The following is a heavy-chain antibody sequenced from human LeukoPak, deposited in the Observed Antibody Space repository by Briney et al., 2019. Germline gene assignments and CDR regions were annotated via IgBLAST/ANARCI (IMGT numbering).Heavy chain of an antibody. V-gene: IGHV4-4*02. CDR3: ARESGAFSPFDF. D-gene: IGHD1-26*01. J-gene: IGHJ4*02. CDR1: GGPILTTNW. Sequence: SETPSLTCAVSGGPILTTNWWSWLRQPPGKGLEWIGEVHLSGTSNYNPSLKSRVSMSIDKSKNQLSLKLTSVTAADTAMYYCARESGAFSPFDFWGQGTLVTVSS. CDR2: VHLSGTS.